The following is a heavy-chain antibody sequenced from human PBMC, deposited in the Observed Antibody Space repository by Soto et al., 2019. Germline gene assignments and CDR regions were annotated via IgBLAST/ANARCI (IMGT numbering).Heavy chain of an antibody. CDR1: GYSFTSYW. J-gene: IGHJ3*02. Sequence: PWESLKISCKGSGYSFTSYWISWVRQMPGKGLEWMGRIDPSDSYTNYSPSFQGHVTISADKSISTAYLQWSSLKASDTAMYFCARGAGGARAFDIWGQGTMVTVSS. V-gene: IGHV5-10-1*01. CDR3: ARGAGGARAFDI. D-gene: IGHD3-10*01. CDR2: IDPSDSYT.